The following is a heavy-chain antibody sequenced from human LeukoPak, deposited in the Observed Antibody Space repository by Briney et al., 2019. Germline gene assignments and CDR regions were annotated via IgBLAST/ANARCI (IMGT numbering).Heavy chain of an antibody. D-gene: IGHD3-10*01. CDR2: IYSGGST. V-gene: IGHV3-66*02. Sequence: GGSLRLSCAASGFTFSSNYMSWVRQAPGKGLEWVSVIYSGGSTYYADSVKGRFTISRDNSKNTLYLQMNSLRAEDTAVYYCAREWFRKGHAFDIWGQGTMVTVSS. CDR1: GFTFSSNY. CDR3: AREWFRKGHAFDI. J-gene: IGHJ3*02.